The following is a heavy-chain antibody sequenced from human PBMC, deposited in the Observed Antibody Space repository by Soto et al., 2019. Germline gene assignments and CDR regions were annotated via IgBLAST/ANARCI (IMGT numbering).Heavy chain of an antibody. D-gene: IGHD1-1*01. V-gene: IGHV1-18*01. CDR2: TGAFNGDP. CDR1: GYTFTTSG. CDR3: ARGKRPPYPYGMDV. J-gene: IGHJ6*02. Sequence: ASVKVSCKASGYTFTTSGITWVRQAPGQGLEWMGWTGAFNGDPKYAQKFQGRVTMTTDTSTNTAYMELRSLRSDDTAVYYCARGKRPPYPYGMDVWGQGTTVTVSS.